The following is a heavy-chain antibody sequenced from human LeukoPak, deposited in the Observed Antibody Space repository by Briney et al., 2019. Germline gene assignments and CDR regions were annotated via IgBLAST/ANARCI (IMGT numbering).Heavy chain of an antibody. D-gene: IGHD3-16*01. CDR2: IKQDGSEK. J-gene: IGHJ4*02. Sequence: GGSLRLSCAVSGITFSSFWMSWVRQAPGKGLEWVANIKQDGSEKYYVDSVKGRFTISRDNAKNSVYLQMNSLRAEDTAVYYCTRLKGGYWGQGTLVTVSS. CDR3: TRLKGGY. V-gene: IGHV3-7*01. CDR1: GITFSSFW.